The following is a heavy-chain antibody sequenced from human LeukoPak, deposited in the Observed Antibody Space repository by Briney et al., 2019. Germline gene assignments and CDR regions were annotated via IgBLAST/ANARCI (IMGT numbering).Heavy chain of an antibody. D-gene: IGHD4-17*01. CDR3: VRDNDYVPAY. CDR1: GYTFTSYG. V-gene: IGHV1-18*01. CDR2: ISADNGNT. J-gene: IGHJ4*02. Sequence: ASVKVSCKASGYTFTSYGITWVRQAPGQGLEWMGWISADNGNTNYEQKFQGRVTMTTDTSTSTAYMELRSLRSDDTAVYYCVRDNDYVPAYWGQGTLVIVSS.